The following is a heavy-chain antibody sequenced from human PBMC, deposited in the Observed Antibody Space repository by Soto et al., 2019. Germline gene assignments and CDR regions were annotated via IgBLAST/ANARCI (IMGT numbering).Heavy chain of an antibody. D-gene: IGHD3-10*01. J-gene: IGHJ5*02. CDR1: GGSISSYY. Sequence: SETLSLTCTVSGGSISSYYWSWIRQPPGKGLEWIGYIYYSGSTNYNPSLKSRVTISVDTSRNQFSLKLSSVTAADTAVYYCARGGRPAYYYGSGSYGWFDPWGQGTLVTVSS. CDR2: IYYSGST. CDR3: ARGGRPAYYYGSGSYGWFDP. V-gene: IGHV4-59*01.